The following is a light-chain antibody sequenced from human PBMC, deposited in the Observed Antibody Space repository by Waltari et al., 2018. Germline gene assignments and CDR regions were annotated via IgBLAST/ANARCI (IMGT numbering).Light chain of an antibody. CDR2: GDT. V-gene: IGLV1-40*01. CDR1: SPNIGAGYD. CDR3: QSYDTNLRDWV. J-gene: IGLJ3*02. Sequence: QSVLTQPPSVSGAPGQRVTISCIGYSPNIGAGYDVQWYQQLPGTAPKLLIYGDTGRPSGVPDRFSASKSGTSVSLAITGLQPEDEAHYYCQSYDTNLRDWVFGGGTKLTVL.